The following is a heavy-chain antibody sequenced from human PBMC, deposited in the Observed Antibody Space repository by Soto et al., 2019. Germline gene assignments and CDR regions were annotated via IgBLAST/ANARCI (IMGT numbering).Heavy chain of an antibody. Sequence: ASVKVSCKASGYTFTGYYIHWVREAPGQGLEWMGWINPQTGGTSYAQKFQGRVALSRDTSINTAYLELSRLRFDDAAVYFCARERYQVISDGMDVWGQGTTVTVSS. V-gene: IGHV1-2*02. CDR3: ARERYQVISDGMDV. D-gene: IGHD2-2*01. CDR1: GYTFTGYY. J-gene: IGHJ6*02. CDR2: INPQTGGT.